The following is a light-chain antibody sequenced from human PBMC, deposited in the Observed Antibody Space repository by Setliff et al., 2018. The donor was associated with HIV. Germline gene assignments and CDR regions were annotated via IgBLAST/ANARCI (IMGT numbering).Light chain of an antibody. CDR3: FLSYSGARRV. Sequence: QAVVTQEPSLTVSPGGTVTLTCGSSTGAVTSGHYPYWFQQKPGHAPRTLIYDTSNKHSWTPARFSGSLLGGKAALTLSGAQPEDEAAYYCFLSYSGARRVFGGGTQ. V-gene: IGLV7-46*01. CDR1: TGAVTSGHY. J-gene: IGLJ3*02. CDR2: DTS.